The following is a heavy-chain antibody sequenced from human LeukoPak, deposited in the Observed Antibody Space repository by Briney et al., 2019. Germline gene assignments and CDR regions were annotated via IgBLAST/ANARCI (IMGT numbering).Heavy chain of an antibody. V-gene: IGHV3-53*01. CDR1: GFTFSSND. D-gene: IGHD1-26*01. CDR3: ARYSGSYYYGMDV. Sequence: PGGSLKLSCSASGFTFSSNDMSWVRQAPGKGLEWVGGISSGGTTYYADNVQGRFTISRDNSKNTVYLQMNSLRAEDTAVYYCARYSGSYYYGMDVWGQGTTVTVSS. J-gene: IGHJ6*02. CDR2: ISSGGTT.